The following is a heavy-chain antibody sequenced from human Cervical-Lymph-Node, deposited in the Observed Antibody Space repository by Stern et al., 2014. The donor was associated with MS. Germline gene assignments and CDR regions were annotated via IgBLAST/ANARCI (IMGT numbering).Heavy chain of an antibody. CDR2: INPSGDST. CDR1: GYTFTNYY. Sequence: VQLVQSGAEVKKPGASVKISCKASGYTFTNYYMHWVRQAPGQGLEWMGIINPSGDSTSYAQKFEGRVTMTRDTSTSTVNMELSSLTSGDTAVYYCARLRGYNVLTGYLDYWGQGTLVTASS. CDR3: ARLRGYNVLTGYLDY. V-gene: IGHV1-46*01. J-gene: IGHJ4*02. D-gene: IGHD3-9*01.